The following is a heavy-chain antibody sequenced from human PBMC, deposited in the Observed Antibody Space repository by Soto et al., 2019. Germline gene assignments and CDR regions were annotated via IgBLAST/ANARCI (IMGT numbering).Heavy chain of an antibody. V-gene: IGHV3-15*01. CDR3: TTVSVTMVRGVIKEFDY. Sequence: GGSLRLSCAASGFTFSNAWMSWVRQAPGKGLEWVGRIKSKTDGGTTDYAAPVKGRSTISSDESNNTPYLQMNSLKTEDTAVYYCTTVSVTMVRGVIKEFDYWGQGTLVTVSS. CDR1: GFTFSNAW. J-gene: IGHJ4*02. CDR2: IKSKTDGGTT. D-gene: IGHD3-10*01.